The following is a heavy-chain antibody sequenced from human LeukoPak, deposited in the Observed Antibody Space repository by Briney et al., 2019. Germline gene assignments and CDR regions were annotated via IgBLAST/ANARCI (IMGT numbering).Heavy chain of an antibody. Sequence: PGGSLRLSCAASGFTFSSYAMHWVRQAPGKGLEYVSAISSNGGATYYANSVKGRFTISRDNSKNTLYLQMGSLRAEDMAVYYCAREIAAAVDYWGQGTLVTVSS. V-gene: IGHV3-64*01. D-gene: IGHD6-13*01. J-gene: IGHJ4*02. CDR3: AREIAAAVDY. CDR2: ISSNGGAT. CDR1: GFTFSSYA.